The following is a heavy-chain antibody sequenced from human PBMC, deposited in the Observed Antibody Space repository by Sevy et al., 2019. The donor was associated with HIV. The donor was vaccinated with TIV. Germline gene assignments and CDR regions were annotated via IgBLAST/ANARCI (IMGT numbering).Heavy chain of an antibody. J-gene: IGHJ4*01. CDR2: IKQDGSEK. V-gene: IGHV3-7*01. D-gene: IGHD2-15*01. CDR3: ARDRGYCSGGSCSIGGIDY. Sequence: GGSLRLSCAASGFTFSSYWMSWVRQAPGKGLEWVANIKQDGSEKYYVDSVKGRFTISRDNAKNSLYLQMNSLRAEDTAVYYCARDRGYCSGGSCSIGGIDYWGHGTLVTVSS. CDR1: GFTFSSYW.